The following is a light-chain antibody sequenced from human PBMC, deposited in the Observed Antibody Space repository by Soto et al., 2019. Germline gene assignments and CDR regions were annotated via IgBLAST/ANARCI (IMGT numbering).Light chain of an antibody. CDR3: QQYNDYSQT. CDR1: QSLSSC. CDR2: DAS. Sequence: EIVLKHSPATLSLSPCERATLSFRASQSLSSCLAWYQQKPGQPPRLLIYDASSRATGIPARFSGSGSGTDFTLTISGLQPEDFATYYCQQYNDYSQTFGQGTKV. J-gene: IGKJ1*01. V-gene: IGKV3-11*01.